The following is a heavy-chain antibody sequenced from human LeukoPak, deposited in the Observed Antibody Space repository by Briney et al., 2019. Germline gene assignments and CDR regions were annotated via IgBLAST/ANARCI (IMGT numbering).Heavy chain of an antibody. D-gene: IGHD3-22*01. CDR2: IHHSGTT. CDR3: ARVRGYYDSSGYDY. Sequence: SETLSLTCTVSGDSVSRYFWNWIRQPPGRGLEWIGYIHHSGTTNYNPSLKSRVAISVDTSKNQFSLKLSSVTAADTAVYYCARVRGYYDSSGYDYWGQGTLVTVSS. CDR1: GDSVSRYF. V-gene: IGHV4-59*02. J-gene: IGHJ4*02.